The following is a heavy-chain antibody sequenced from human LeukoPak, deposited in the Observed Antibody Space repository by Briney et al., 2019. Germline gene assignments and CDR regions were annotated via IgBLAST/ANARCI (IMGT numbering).Heavy chain of an antibody. V-gene: IGHV4-30-4*01. J-gene: IGHJ5*02. CDR2: IYYSGST. CDR1: GGSISSGDYY. Sequence: SETLSLTCTVSGGSISSGDYYWSWIRQPPGKGLEWIGYIYYSGSTYYNPSLKSRVTISVDTSKNQFSLKLSSVTAADTAVYYCARGHQETFNRFDPWGQGTLVTVSS. CDR3: ARGHQETFNRFDP.